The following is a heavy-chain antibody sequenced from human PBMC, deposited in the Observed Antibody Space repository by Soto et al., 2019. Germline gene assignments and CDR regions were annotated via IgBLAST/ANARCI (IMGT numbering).Heavy chain of an antibody. CDR3: ARGGSSGSGWWFEP. CDR2: IIPIFGTA. D-gene: IGHD6-19*01. J-gene: IGHJ5*02. Sequence: SVKVSCKASGGTFSSYAISWVRQAPGQGLEWMGGIIPIFGTANYAQKFQGRVTITADESTSTAYMELSSLRSEDTAVYYCARGGSSGSGWWFEPWGQGTLVTVSS. V-gene: IGHV1-69*13. CDR1: GGTFSSYA.